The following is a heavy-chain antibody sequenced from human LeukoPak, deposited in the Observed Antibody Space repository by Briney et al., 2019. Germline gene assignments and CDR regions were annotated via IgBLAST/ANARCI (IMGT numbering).Heavy chain of an antibody. J-gene: IGHJ3*02. V-gene: IGHV1-46*01. Sequence: ASVKVSCKASGYTFTSYYMHWVRQAPGQGLEWMGIINPSGGSTRYAQNFQGRVTMTRDTSTSTVCMELSSLRSEDTAVYYCARDPRRDYYDSSGYYGAFDIWGQGTMVTVSS. CDR2: INPSGGST. D-gene: IGHD3-22*01. CDR1: GYTFTSYY. CDR3: ARDPRRDYYDSSGYYGAFDI.